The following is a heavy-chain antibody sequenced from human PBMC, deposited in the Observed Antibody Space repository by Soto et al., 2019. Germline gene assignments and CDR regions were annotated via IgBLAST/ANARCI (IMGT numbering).Heavy chain of an antibody. Sequence: PSETLSLTCTVSGGSISSYYWSWIRQPPGKGLEWIGYIYYSGSTNYNPSLKSRVTISVDRSKNQFSLKLSSVTAADTAVYYCARAAVAAAGAERYYYYYGMDVWGQGTTVTVSS. CDR1: GGSISSYY. CDR3: ARAAVAAAGAERYYYYYGMDV. D-gene: IGHD6-13*01. CDR2: IYYSGST. J-gene: IGHJ6*02. V-gene: IGHV4-59*12.